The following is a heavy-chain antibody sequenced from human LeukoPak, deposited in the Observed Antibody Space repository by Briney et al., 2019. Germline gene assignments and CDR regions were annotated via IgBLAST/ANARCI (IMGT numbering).Heavy chain of an antibody. V-gene: IGHV4-30-2*02. CDR2: IYHSGST. D-gene: IGHD3-9*01. Sequence: SETLSLTCAVSGGSISSGGYSWSWIRQPPGKGLEWIGYIYHSGSTYYNPSLKSRVTISADTSKNQFSLKLSSVTAADTAVYYCARHLDYDILTGVLGGFDPWGQGTLVTVSS. CDR1: GGSISSGGYS. J-gene: IGHJ5*02. CDR3: ARHLDYDILTGVLGGFDP.